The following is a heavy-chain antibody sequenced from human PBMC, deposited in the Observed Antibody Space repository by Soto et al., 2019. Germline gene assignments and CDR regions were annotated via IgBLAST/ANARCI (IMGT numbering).Heavy chain of an antibody. J-gene: IGHJ4*02. D-gene: IGHD6-19*01. V-gene: IGHV3-21*01. CDR2: ISSSSSYI. CDR1: GFTFSSYS. CDR3: ARDPPDFLSAFDY. Sequence: PGGSLRLSCAASGFTFSSYSMNWVRQAPGKGLEWVSSISSSSSYIYYADSVKGRFTISRDNAKNQVSLQLNSVTPADTAVYYCARDPPDFLSAFDYLGRGTLVTV.